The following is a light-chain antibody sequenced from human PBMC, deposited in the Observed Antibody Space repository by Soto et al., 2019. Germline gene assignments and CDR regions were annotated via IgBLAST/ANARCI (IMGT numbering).Light chain of an antibody. CDR1: SSNIGKNT. Sequence: QSVLTQPPSVSGTPGQRVTIVCSGSSSNIGKNTVNWYQQLPGTAPKLLIYTNNQRPSGVPDRFFGSKSGTSASLAISGLQSEDEADYYCATWDDRLTGWVFGGGTKVTVL. CDR2: TNN. J-gene: IGLJ3*02. CDR3: ATWDDRLTGWV. V-gene: IGLV1-44*01.